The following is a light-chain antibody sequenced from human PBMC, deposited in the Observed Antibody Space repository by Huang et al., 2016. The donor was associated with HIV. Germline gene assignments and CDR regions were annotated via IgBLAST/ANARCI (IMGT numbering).Light chain of an antibody. CDR2: GAS. J-gene: IGKJ2*01. CDR1: QSVSSNY. CDR3: QQFGTSPYT. Sequence: EIVLTQSPGTLSLSPGERAILSCRASQSVSSNYLAWYQQKRDQAPRLLIYGASNRATGIPYRFSGSGSGTEFTLTISRLAPEDFAVYYCQQFGTSPYTFGQGTQVEI. V-gene: IGKV3-20*01.